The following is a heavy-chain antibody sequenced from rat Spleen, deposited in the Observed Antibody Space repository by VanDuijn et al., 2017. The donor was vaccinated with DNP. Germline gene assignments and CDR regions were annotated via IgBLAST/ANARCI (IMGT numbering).Heavy chain of an antibody. J-gene: IGHJ2*01. V-gene: IGHV3-3*01. CDR3: ARWDTIAATFDY. Sequence: EVQLQESGPGLVKPSQSLSLTCSVTGYSITSSYRWNWIRKFPGNKLEWMGYINSAGSTNYNPSLKSRISITRDTSKNQFFLQVNSVTTEDTATYYCARWDTIAATFDYWGQGVMVTVSS. CDR2: INSAGST. CDR1: GYSITSSYR. D-gene: IGHD1-2*01.